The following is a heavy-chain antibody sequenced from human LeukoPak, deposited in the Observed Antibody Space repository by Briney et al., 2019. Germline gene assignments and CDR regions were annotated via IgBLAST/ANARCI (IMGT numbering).Heavy chain of an antibody. CDR2: IIPIFGTA. Sequence: GASVTVSCKASGGTFSSYAISWVRQAPGQGLEWMGGIIPIFGTANYAQKFQGRVTITADESTSTAYMELSSLRSEDTAVYYCASGATVTNWFDPWGQGTLVTVPS. V-gene: IGHV1-69*01. D-gene: IGHD4-17*01. J-gene: IGHJ5*02. CDR3: ASGATVTNWFDP. CDR1: GGTFSSYA.